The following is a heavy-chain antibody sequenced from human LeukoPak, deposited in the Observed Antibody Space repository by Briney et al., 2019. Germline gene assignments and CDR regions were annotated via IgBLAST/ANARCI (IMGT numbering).Heavy chain of an antibody. CDR3: AKDGVGPVVWFGELFSYFDY. Sequence: GGSLRLCCAASGFTFSSYAMSWVRQAPGKGLEGVSAISGGGGSTYYADSVKGRFTISRDNSKNTLYLQMNSLRAEDTAVYYCAKDGVGPVVWFGELFSYFDYWGQGTLVTVSS. J-gene: IGHJ4*02. D-gene: IGHD3-10*01. CDR1: GFTFSSYA. CDR2: ISGGGGST. V-gene: IGHV3-23*01.